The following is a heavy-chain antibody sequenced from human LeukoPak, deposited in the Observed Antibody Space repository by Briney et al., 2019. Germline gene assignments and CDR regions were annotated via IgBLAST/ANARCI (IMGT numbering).Heavy chain of an antibody. CDR2: IIPILGIA. J-gene: IGHJ5*02. V-gene: IGHV1-69*04. D-gene: IGHD2-15*01. CDR1: GGTFSSYA. Sequence: SVKVSCKASGGTFSSYAISWVRQAPGQGLEWMGRIIPILGIANYAQKFQGRVTITADKSTSTAYMELSSLRSEDTAVYYCASLLRCSGGSCYGGVGFDPWGQGTLVTVSS. CDR3: ASLLRCSGGSCYGGVGFDP.